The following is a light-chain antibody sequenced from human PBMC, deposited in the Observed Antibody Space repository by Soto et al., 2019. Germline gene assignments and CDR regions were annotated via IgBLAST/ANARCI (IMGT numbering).Light chain of an antibody. CDR3: QQYNNWGLS. CDR1: ENVGTN. J-gene: IGKJ4*01. Sequence: IVMTQSPATLSVSPGDEVTLSCRASENVGTNLAWYQQKPGQAPRLLIYGSSTRATGIPATFSGSGSGTEFTLTISDLQSEESAIYYYQQYNNWGLSFGGGTKVEIK. CDR2: GSS. V-gene: IGKV3D-15*01.